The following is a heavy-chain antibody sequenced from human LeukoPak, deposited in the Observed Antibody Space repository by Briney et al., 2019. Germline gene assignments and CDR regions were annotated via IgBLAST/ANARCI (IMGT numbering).Heavy chain of an antibody. J-gene: IGHJ4*02. D-gene: IGHD2-21*02. V-gene: IGHV4-39*07. Sequence: PSETLSLTCTVSGGSISSSSYYWGWIRQPPGKGLEWIGSIYYSGSTYYNPSLKSRVTISVDTPKNQFSLKLSSVTAADTAVYYCAGTYCGGDCYVLYFDYWGQGTLVTVSS. CDR1: GGSISSSSYY. CDR3: AGTYCGGDCYVLYFDY. CDR2: IYYSGST.